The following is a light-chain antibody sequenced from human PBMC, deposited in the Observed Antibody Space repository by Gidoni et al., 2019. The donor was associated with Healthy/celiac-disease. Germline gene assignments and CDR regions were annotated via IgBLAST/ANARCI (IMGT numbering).Light chain of an antibody. J-gene: IGLJ3*02. V-gene: IGLV6-57*02. CDR1: SGSIASNY. CDR2: EDN. Sequence: SVSESPGKTVTISCTGSSGSIASNYVQWYQQRPGSAPTTVIYEDNQRPSGVPDRFSGSIDSSSHSASLTISGLKTEDEADYYCQSYDSSNRWVFGGGTKLTVL. CDR3: QSYDSSNRWV.